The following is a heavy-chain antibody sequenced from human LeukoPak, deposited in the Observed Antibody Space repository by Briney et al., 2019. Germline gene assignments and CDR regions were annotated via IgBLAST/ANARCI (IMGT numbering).Heavy chain of an antibody. V-gene: IGHV4-61*05. J-gene: IGHJ5*02. Sequence: SETLSLTCAVSGGSISSSSSYWGWIRQPPGKGLEWIGYIYYSGSTNYNPSLKSRVTISVDTSKNQFSLKLSSVTAADTAVYYCARVLFTSYSSSWSPFDPWGQGTLVTVSS. D-gene: IGHD6-13*01. CDR2: IYYSGST. CDR3: ARVLFTSYSSSWSPFDP. CDR1: GGSISSSSSY.